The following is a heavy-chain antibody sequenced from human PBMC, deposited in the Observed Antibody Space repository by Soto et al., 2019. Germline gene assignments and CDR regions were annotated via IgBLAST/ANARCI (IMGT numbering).Heavy chain of an antibody. D-gene: IGHD3-9*01. CDR1: GGSISSGGYY. Sequence: PSETLSLTCTVSGGSISSGGYYWSWIRQHPGKGLEWIGYIYYSGSTYYNPSLKSRVTISVDTSKNQFSLKLGSVTAADTAVYYCARDRLDEYYGMDVWGQGTTVTVSS. J-gene: IGHJ6*02. CDR2: IYYSGST. V-gene: IGHV4-31*03. CDR3: ARDRLDEYYGMDV.